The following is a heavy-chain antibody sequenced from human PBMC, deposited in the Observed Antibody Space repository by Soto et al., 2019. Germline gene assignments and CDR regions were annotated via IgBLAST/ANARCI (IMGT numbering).Heavy chain of an antibody. J-gene: IGHJ5*02. D-gene: IGHD2-8*01. V-gene: IGHV3-33*01. Sequence: QVQLVESGGGVVQPGKSLRLSCEASGFTFSSYGMHWVRQAPGKGLEWVAVIWYDGSNKYYADSVKGRFTISRDNSKSTLYLQMNSLRAEDTAVYYCARAANGVYSHWFDPWGQGTLVTVSS. CDR1: GFTFSSYG. CDR3: ARAANGVYSHWFDP. CDR2: IWYDGSNK.